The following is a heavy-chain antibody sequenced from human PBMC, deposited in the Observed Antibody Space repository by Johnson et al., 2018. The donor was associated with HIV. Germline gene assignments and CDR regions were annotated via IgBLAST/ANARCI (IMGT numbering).Heavy chain of an antibody. Sequence: VQLVESGGGVVQPGRSLRLSCAASGLTFSSYALHSVRQAPGKGLVWVSHIHSDETDTTYADSVKGRFTISRDNARNTLYLQLNSLVAEDTAVYYCARVTNDAFDIWGQVTMVTVSS. D-gene: IGHD2-21*02. CDR2: IHSDETDT. CDR3: ARVTNDAFDI. V-gene: IGHV3-74*02. CDR1: GLTFSSYA. J-gene: IGHJ3*02.